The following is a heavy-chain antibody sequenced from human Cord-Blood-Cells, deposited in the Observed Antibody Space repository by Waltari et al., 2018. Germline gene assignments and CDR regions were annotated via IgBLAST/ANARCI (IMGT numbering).Heavy chain of an antibody. D-gene: IGHD3-10*01. CDR3: ARGGEYYGSGSSMDFDY. J-gene: IGHJ4*02. V-gene: IGHV4-34*01. CDR2: INHSGST. Sequence: QVQLQQWGAGLLKPSETLSLTCAVYGGSFSGYYWSWIRHPPGKGLEWSGEINHSGSTNYNPSLKSRVTISVDTSKNQFSLKLSSVTAADTAVYYCARGGEYYGSGSSMDFDYWGQGTLVTVSS. CDR1: GGSFSGYY.